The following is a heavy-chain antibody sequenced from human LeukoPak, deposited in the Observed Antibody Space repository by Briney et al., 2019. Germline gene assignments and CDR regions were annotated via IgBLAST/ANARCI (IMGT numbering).Heavy chain of an antibody. CDR1: GGSIRSGSYY. Sequence: PSQTLSLTCTVSGGSIRSGSYYWSWIRQPAGKGLEWIGRIYTSGSTNYNPSLKSRVTISVDTSKNQFSLKLSSVTAADTAVYYCARGIVVVVAAKTDYYYYYYMDVWGKGTTVTVSS. V-gene: IGHV4-61*02. J-gene: IGHJ6*03. CDR2: IYTSGST. CDR3: ARGIVVVVAAKTDYYYYYYMDV. D-gene: IGHD2-15*01.